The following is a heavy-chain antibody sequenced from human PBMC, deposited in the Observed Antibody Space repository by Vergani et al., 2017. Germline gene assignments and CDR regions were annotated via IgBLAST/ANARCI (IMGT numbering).Heavy chain of an antibody. J-gene: IGHJ4*02. Sequence: EVQLVESGGGLVQPGRSLRLSCAASGFTFDDYAMHWVRQAPGKGLEWVSGISWNSGSIGYADSVKGRFTISRDNVKNSLYLQMNSLRAEDTALYYCAKGSNYAGYYFDYWGQGTLVTVSS. CDR1: GFTFDDYA. V-gene: IGHV3-9*01. CDR3: AKGSNYAGYYFDY. CDR2: ISWNSGSI. D-gene: IGHD4-11*01.